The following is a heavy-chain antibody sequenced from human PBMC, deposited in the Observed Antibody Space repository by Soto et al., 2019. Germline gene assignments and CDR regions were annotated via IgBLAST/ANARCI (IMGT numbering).Heavy chain of an antibody. CDR2: IKTRTDGGTT. CDR1: GFTFTNAW. Sequence: EVQLVESGGGSVKPGESLRLSCAASGFTFTNAWMNWVRQAPGKGLEWVGRIKTRTDGGTTDYAAPVKGRFTISRDDSKNTLCLQMTSLRTEVKSVYYFTTDAFLGELFLAFQYWGQGTLVSVSS. V-gene: IGHV3-15*07. D-gene: IGHD3-10*01. CDR3: TTDAFLGELFLAFQY. J-gene: IGHJ1*01.